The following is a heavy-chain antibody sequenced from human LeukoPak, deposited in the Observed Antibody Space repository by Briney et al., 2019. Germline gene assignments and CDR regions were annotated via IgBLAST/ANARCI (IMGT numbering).Heavy chain of an antibody. D-gene: IGHD6-13*01. CDR2: IRNTGSDI. Sequence: GGSLRLSCAASAFTFSTYNMNWVRQAPGKGLEWVSSIRNTGSDIYYADSVKGRFTISRDNARNSLSLQMNSLRAEDTAVYYCATSYSGDWYGTFDSWGQGTQVTVSS. V-gene: IGHV3-21*01. CDR1: AFTFSTYN. J-gene: IGHJ4*02. CDR3: ATSYSGDWYGTFDS.